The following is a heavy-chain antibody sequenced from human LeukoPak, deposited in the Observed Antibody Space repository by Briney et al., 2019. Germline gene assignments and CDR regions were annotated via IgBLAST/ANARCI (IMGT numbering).Heavy chain of an antibody. CDR2: ISVYNGNT. J-gene: IGHJ5*02. CDR3: ARDINGYYYDSHGYYPTDL. Sequence: GASVKVSCKASGYTFTVQYIHWLRQAPGQGLEWMGWISVYNGNTNYPQRLQGRVTMTTDTSTTTAYMELRSLRSDDPAVYYCARDINGYYYDSHGYYPTDLWGQGTLVTVSS. D-gene: IGHD3-22*01. V-gene: IGHV1-18*01. CDR1: GYTFTVQY.